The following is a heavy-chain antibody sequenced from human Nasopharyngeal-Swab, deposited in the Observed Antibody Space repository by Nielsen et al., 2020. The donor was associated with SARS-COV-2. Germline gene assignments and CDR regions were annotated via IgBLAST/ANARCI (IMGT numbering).Heavy chain of an antibody. J-gene: IGHJ4*02. D-gene: IGHD2-2*01. CDR2: IIPIFGTA. CDR3: AVRVLGYCSSTSCATRGYFDY. V-gene: IGHV1-69*13. CDR1: GGTFSSYA. Sequence: SVKVPCKASGGTFSSYAISWVRQAPGQGLEWMGGIIPIFGTANYAQKFQGRVTITADESTSTAYMELSSLRSEDTAVYYCAVRVLGYCSSTSCATRGYFDYWGQGTLVTVSS.